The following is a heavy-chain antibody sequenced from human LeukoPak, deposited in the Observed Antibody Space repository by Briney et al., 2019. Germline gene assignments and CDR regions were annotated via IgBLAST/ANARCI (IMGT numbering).Heavy chain of an antibody. D-gene: IGHD6-6*01. CDR2: ISSSSDYI. Sequence: GGSLRLSCVASGFTFITYSMNWVRQAPGKGLEWVSSISSSSDYIYYADSVKGRFTISRDNAKNSLYLQMNSLRAEDTAVYYCARDNRGWQGIAARPKRSDYYYMDVWGKGTTVTVSS. V-gene: IGHV3-21*01. J-gene: IGHJ6*03. CDR3: ARDNRGWQGIAARPKRSDYYYMDV. CDR1: GFTFITYS.